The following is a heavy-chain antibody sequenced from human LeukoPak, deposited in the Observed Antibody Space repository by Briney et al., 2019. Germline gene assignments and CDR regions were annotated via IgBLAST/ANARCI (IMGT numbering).Heavy chain of an antibody. CDR1: GGSFSGYY. V-gene: IGHV4-34*01. CDR2: INHSGST. CDR3: AGASTDQFDY. D-gene: IGHD4-17*01. Sequence: SETLSLTCAVYGGSFSGYYWSWIRQPPGKGLEWIGEINHSGSTNYNPSLKSRVTISVDTSKNQFSLKLSSVTAADTAVYYCAGASTDQFDYWGQGTLVTVSS. J-gene: IGHJ4*02.